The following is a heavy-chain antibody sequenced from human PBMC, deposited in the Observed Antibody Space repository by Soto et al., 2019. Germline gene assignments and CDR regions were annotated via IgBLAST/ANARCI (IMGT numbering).Heavy chain of an antibody. CDR3: ATAAYCSGGSCYSRGDAFDI. Sequence: GESLKISCKGSGYSFTSYWIGWVRQMPGKGLEWMGIIYPGDSDTRYSPSFQGQVTISADKSISTAYLQWSSLKASDTAMYYCATAAYCSGGSCYSRGDAFDIWGQGTMVTVSS. D-gene: IGHD2-15*01. CDR2: IYPGDSDT. CDR1: GYSFTSYW. V-gene: IGHV5-51*01. J-gene: IGHJ3*02.